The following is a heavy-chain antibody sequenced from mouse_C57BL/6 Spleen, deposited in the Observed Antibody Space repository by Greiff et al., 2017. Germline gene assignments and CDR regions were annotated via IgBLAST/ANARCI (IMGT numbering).Heavy chain of an antibody. V-gene: IGHV1-82*01. D-gene: IGHD1-1*01. CDR1: GYAFSSSW. Sequence: QVQLQQSGPELVKPGASVKLSCKASGYAFSSSWMNWVKQRPGKGLEWIGRIYPGDGDTNYNGKFKGKATLTADKSSSTAYMQLSSLTSADSAVSVCGSGTTVSPRYFDVWGTGTTVTVAS. CDR3: GSGTTVSPRYFDV. CDR2: IYPGDGDT. J-gene: IGHJ1*03.